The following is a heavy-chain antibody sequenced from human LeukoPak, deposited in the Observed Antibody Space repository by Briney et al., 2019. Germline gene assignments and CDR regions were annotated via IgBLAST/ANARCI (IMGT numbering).Heavy chain of an antibody. V-gene: IGHV4-39*01. J-gene: IGHJ5*02. CDR3: ASLVVVITPGGFDP. CDR1: GDSISSYSDY. D-gene: IGHD3-22*01. Sequence: SETLSLTCTVSGDSISSYSDYWGWIRQPPGKGLEWVGHIFHSGSAYYNPSLKSRVTISVDTSKNQVSLKLSSVTAADTAVYYCASLVVVITPGGFDPWGQGTLVTVSS. CDR2: IFHSGSA.